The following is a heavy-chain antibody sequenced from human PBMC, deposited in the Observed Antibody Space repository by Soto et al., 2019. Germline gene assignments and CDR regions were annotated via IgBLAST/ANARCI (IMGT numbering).Heavy chain of an antibody. CDR1: GFIFSSFS. V-gene: IGHV3-48*01. CDR3: ARDRGYYGSGSYYNDY. Sequence: EVQLVDSGGGLVQPGGSLRLSCAASGFIFSSFSMNWVRQAPGKGLEWISYISSSSGTIYYADSVRGRFTISRDNAKNSLSLQMNSLRAEDTAVYYCARDRGYYGSGSYYNDYLGQGTLVTVSS. D-gene: IGHD3-10*01. J-gene: IGHJ4*02. CDR2: ISSSSGTI.